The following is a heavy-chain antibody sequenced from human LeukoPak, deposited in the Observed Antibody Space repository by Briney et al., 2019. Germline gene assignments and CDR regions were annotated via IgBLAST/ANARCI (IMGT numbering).Heavy chain of an antibody. Sequence: PSETLSLTCTVSGGSISSYYWSWIRQPPGKGLEWIGYIYYSGSTNYSPSLKSRVTISVDTSKNQFSLKLSSVTAADTAVYYCARVGCSGGSCYSSAIYYYGMDVWGQGTTVTVSS. CDR1: GGSISSYY. CDR2: IYYSGST. J-gene: IGHJ6*02. CDR3: ARVGCSGGSCYSSAIYYYGMDV. D-gene: IGHD2-15*01. V-gene: IGHV4-59*01.